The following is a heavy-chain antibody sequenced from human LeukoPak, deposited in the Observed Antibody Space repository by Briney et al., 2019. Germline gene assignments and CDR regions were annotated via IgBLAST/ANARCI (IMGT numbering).Heavy chain of an antibody. Sequence: SETLSLTCAVYGGSFSGCYWSWIRQPPGKGLEWIGEINHSGSTNYNPSLKSRVTISVDTSKNQFSLKLSSETAADTAVYYCARRRTGTKQTRIDYWGQGTLVTVSS. CDR1: GGSFSGCY. D-gene: IGHD1-1*01. CDR2: INHSGST. CDR3: ARRRTGTKQTRIDY. J-gene: IGHJ4*02. V-gene: IGHV4-34*01.